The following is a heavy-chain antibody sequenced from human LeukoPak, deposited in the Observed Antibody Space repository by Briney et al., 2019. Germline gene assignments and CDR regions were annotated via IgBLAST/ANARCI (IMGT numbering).Heavy chain of an antibody. CDR3: AKVLFSYCSSTSCYFPLDS. Sequence: GGSLRLSCAASGFIFSDYGMHWVRQAPGKGLEWVIFIRYDGTNEYYADSGKGRFTISRDNSKNTLYLQMDSLRDEDTAIYYCAKVLFSYCSSTSCYFPLDSWGQGTLVTVSS. V-gene: IGHV3-30*02. CDR1: GFIFSDYG. CDR2: IRYDGTNE. J-gene: IGHJ4*02. D-gene: IGHD2-2*01.